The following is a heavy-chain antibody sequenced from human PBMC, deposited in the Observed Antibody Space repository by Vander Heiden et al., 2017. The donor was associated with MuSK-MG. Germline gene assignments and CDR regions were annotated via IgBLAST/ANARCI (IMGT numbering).Heavy chain of an antibody. V-gene: IGHV1-3*01. CDR1: GYTFTSYA. D-gene: IGHD3-10*01. J-gene: IGHJ4*02. Sequence: QVQLVQSGAEVKKPGASVKVSCKASGYTFTSYAMHWVRQAPGQRLEWMGWINAGNGNTKYSQKFQGRVTITRDTSASTAYMELSSLRSEETAVYYCARGYGSGSYSPYYFDYWGQGTLVTVSS. CDR3: ARGYGSGSYSPYYFDY. CDR2: INAGNGNT.